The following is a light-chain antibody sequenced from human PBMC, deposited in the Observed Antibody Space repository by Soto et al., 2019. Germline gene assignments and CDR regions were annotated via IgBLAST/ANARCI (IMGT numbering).Light chain of an antibody. Sequence: QSVLTQPASVSGSPGQSITISCTGTNSDFGAYSYVSCYQQYPGKAPKLLIYDVGARPSGISDRFSGSKSGNTASLTISGLQAEEEADYYCSSYTAFTTYVFGSGTKVTVL. CDR1: NSDFGAYSY. CDR3: SSYTAFTTYV. V-gene: IGLV2-14*03. J-gene: IGLJ1*01. CDR2: DVG.